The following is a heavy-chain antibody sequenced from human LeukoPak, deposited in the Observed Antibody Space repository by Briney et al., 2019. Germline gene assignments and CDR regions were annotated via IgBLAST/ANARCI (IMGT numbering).Heavy chain of an antibody. CDR2: ISSSSSYI. Sequence: KPGGSLRLSCAASGFPFSSYSMNWVRQAPGKGLEWVSSISSSSSYIYYADSVKGRFTISRDNAKNSLYLQMNSLRAEDTAVYYCARVNYYGSGSYYKAPYYYGMDVWGKGTTVTVSS. CDR3: ARVNYYGSGSYYKAPYYYGMDV. V-gene: IGHV3-21*01. J-gene: IGHJ6*04. D-gene: IGHD3-10*01. CDR1: GFPFSSYS.